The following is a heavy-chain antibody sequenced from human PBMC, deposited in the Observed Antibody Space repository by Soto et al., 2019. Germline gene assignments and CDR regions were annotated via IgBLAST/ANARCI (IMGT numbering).Heavy chain of an antibody. Sequence: ASVKVSCKASGGTFSSYAISWVRQAPGQGLEWMGGIIPIFGTANYAQKFQGRVTITADESTSTAYMELSSLRSEDTAVYYCARSTAVAGRGYYYYYGMDVWGQGTTVTVSS. J-gene: IGHJ6*02. D-gene: IGHD6-19*01. CDR2: IIPIFGTA. V-gene: IGHV1-69*13. CDR1: GGTFSSYA. CDR3: ARSTAVAGRGYYYYYGMDV.